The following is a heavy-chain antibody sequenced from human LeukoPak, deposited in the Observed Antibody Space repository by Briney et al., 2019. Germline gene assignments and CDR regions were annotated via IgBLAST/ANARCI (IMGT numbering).Heavy chain of an antibody. CDR2: IYYSGST. Sequence: SETLSLTCTVSGGSISSYYWSWIRQPPGKGLEWIGYIYYSGSTNYNPSLKSRVTISVDTSKNQFSLKLRSVTAADTAVFYCARRSGTYHAFDIWGQGTMVTVSS. V-gene: IGHV4-59*08. J-gene: IGHJ3*02. D-gene: IGHD1-26*01. CDR3: ARRSGTYHAFDI. CDR1: GGSISSYY.